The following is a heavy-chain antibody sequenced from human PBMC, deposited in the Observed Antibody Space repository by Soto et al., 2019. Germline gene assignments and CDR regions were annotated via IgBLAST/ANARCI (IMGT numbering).Heavy chain of an antibody. CDR2: LSHDGSKR. Sequence: QVQLIESGGGVVQPGRALRLSCAASGFIFNSYEMHWVRQAPGKGLEWVAFLSHDGSKRFYADSLKGRITMSRDNFNNTLYLEVYSLRPEDTAVYYCAKDLIGYCGGSTCNIFQSWGQGTLVTVSS. CDR1: GFIFNSYE. J-gene: IGHJ4*02. V-gene: IGHV3-30*18. CDR3: AKDLIGYCGGSTCNIFQS. D-gene: IGHD2-2*01.